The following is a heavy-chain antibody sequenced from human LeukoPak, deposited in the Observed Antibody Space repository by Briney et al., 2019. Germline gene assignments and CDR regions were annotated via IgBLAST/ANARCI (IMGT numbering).Heavy chain of an antibody. CDR1: GFTFSSYS. Sequence: GGSLRLSCAASGFTFSSYSMNWVRQAPGKGLEWVSSISSSSSYIYYADSVKGRFTISRDNAKNSLYLQMNSLRAEDTAVYYCAREIHLGELSPPLSAFVIWGQGTMVTVSS. D-gene: IGHD3-16*02. J-gene: IGHJ3*02. V-gene: IGHV3-21*01. CDR3: AREIHLGELSPPLSAFVI. CDR2: ISSSSSYI.